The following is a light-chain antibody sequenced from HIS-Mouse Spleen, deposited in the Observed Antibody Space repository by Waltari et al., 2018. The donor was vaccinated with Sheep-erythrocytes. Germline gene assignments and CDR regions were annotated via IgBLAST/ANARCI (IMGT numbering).Light chain of an antibody. CDR2: EVS. CDR1: SSDFGGYNY. CDR3: SSYTSSSTGV. V-gene: IGLV2-14*01. J-gene: IGLJ2*01. Sequence: QSALTQPASVSGSPAQSITISCTGTSSDFGGYNYVSWYQQHPGKAPKLMIYEVSNRPSGVSNRFSGSKSGNTASLTISGLQAEDEADYYCSSYTSSSTGVFGGGTKLTVL.